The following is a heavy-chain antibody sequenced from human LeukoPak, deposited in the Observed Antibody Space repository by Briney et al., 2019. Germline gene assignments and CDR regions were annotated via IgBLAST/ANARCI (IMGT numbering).Heavy chain of an antibody. D-gene: IGHD6-19*01. CDR1: GGTFNSYA. CDR2: IIPIFGTA. CDR3: ARDHLSPIGSG. J-gene: IGHJ4*02. V-gene: IGHV1-69*05. Sequence: GASVKVSCKASGGTFNSYAISWVRQAPGQGLEWMGGIIPIFGTANYAQKFQGRVTITTDESTSTAYMELSSLRSEDTAVYYCARDHLSPIGSGWGQGTLVTVSS.